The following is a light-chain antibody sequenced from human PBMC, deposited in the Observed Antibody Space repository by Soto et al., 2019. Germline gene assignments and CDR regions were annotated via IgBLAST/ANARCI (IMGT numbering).Light chain of an antibody. CDR1: QSIHTN. CDR2: GAS. V-gene: IGKV3-15*01. Sequence: ETVTTQSEATLSVSPGERATLSCRASQSIHTNLAWYQQKPGQPPRLLIYGASTRVTGIPTRFSGSGSGTEFTLTISSLQSEDFAVYYCQQYNNWPRTFGQGTKVEIK. CDR3: QQYNNWPRT. J-gene: IGKJ1*01.